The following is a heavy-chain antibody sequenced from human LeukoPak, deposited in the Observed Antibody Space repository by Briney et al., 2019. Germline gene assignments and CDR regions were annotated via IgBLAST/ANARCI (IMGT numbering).Heavy chain of an antibody. D-gene: IGHD3-16*01. CDR3: ARVGITFGGVVGYYFDY. CDR1: GDSISLSFYY. V-gene: IGHV4-39*07. J-gene: IGHJ4*02. Sequence: PSETLSLTCSVSGDSISLSFYYWGWIRQPPGKALEWIGSVYYSGTTSYNPSLKSRVTISVDMSKNHFSLRLRSVTAADTAMYYCARVGITFGGVVGYYFDYWGQGTLVTVSS. CDR2: VYYSGTT.